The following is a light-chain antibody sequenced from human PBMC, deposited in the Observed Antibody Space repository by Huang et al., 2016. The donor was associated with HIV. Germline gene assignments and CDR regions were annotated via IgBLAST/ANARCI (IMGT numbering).Light chain of an antibody. Sequence: EIVLTQSPVTLSLSPGDRATLSCRASQRIGTYLAWYQQKSGRAPRLLIYDVSDRAAGVPARFSASGSETDFTLTIASLDPDDFAIYHCQQRSKWPLTFGGGTKVEMK. V-gene: IGKV3-11*01. CDR1: QRIGTY. CDR2: DVS. J-gene: IGKJ4*01. CDR3: QQRSKWPLT.